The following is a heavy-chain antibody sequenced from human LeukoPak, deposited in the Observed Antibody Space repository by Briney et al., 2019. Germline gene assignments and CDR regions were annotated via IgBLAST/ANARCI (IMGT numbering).Heavy chain of an antibody. CDR3: AREEIESSSTSCYYYGMDV. D-gene: IGHD2-2*01. J-gene: IGHJ6*02. V-gene: IGHV1-3*01. Sequence: GASVKVSCKAFGYTFTSYAMHWVRQAPGQRLEWMRWINAGNGNTKYSQKFQGRATITRDTSARTAYMERSSLRSEDTALYYCAREEIESSSTSCYYYGMDVWGQGTTVTVSS. CDR1: GYTFTSYA. CDR2: INAGNGNT.